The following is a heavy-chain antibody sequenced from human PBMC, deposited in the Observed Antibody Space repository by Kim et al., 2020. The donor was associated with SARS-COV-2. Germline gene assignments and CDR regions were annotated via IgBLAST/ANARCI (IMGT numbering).Heavy chain of an antibody. D-gene: IGHD4-17*01. CDR3: ARVRGGTPASTASGYFDY. Sequence: GESLKISCKGSGYSFTSYWISWVRQMPGKGLEWMGRIDPSDSYTNYSPSFQGHVTISADKSISTAYLQWSSLKASDTAMYYCARVRGGTPASTASGYFDYWGQGTLVTVSS. J-gene: IGHJ4*02. CDR2: IDPSDSYT. CDR1: GYSFTSYW. V-gene: IGHV5-10-1*01.